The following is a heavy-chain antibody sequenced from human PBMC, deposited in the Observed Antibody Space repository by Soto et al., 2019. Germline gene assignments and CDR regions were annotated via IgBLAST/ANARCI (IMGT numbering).Heavy chain of an antibody. D-gene: IGHD5-12*01. Sequence: SVKVSFKASGGTFSSYAISWVRQAPGQGLEWMGGIIPIFGTANYAQKYQGRVTITADESTSTAYMELSSLRSEDTAVYYCARENSGYGAFDIWGQGTMVTVSS. CDR2: IIPIFGTA. J-gene: IGHJ3*02. CDR3: ARENSGYGAFDI. CDR1: GGTFSSYA. V-gene: IGHV1-69*13.